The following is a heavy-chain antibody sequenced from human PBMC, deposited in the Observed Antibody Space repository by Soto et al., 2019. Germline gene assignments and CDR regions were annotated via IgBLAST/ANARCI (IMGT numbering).Heavy chain of an antibody. CDR2: ISYDGSNK. J-gene: IGHJ5*02. V-gene: IGHV3-30-3*01. CDR3: ARARGAARLRGYNWFDP. CDR1: GFTFSSYA. D-gene: IGHD6-6*01. Sequence: QVQLVESGGGVVQPGRSLRLSCAASGFTFSSYAMHWVRQAPGKGLEWVAVISYDGSNKYYADSVKGRFTISRDNPKNTLYLQMHSLRAEDTAVYDCARARGAARLRGYNWFDPWGQGTLVTVSS.